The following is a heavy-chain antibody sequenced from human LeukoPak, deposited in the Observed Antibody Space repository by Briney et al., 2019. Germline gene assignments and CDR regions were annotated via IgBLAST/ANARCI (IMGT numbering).Heavy chain of an antibody. Sequence: GGSLRLSCAASGFTFSNLAMGWVRQAPGKGLAWVSGISGSGGGTYYVDSVRGRFTISRDNSKNTLFLDRNNMRADDTAVYFCVKDNYADYASGGVDWYFDLWGRGTLVTVSS. CDR3: VKDNYADYASGGVDWYFDL. J-gene: IGHJ2*01. V-gene: IGHV3-23*01. CDR1: GFTFSNLA. CDR2: ISGSGGGT. D-gene: IGHD4-17*01.